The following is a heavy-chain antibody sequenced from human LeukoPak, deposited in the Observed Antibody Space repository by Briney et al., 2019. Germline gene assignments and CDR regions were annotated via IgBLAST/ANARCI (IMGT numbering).Heavy chain of an antibody. CDR1: GFTFDDYG. CDR3: ARVGAAAGTMAGVYYFDY. Sequence: GGSLRLSCAASGFTFDDYGMSWVRQAPGKGLEWVSGINWNGGSTGYADSVKGRFTISRDNARNSLYLQMNSLRAEDTALYYCARVGAAAGTMAGVYYFDYWGQGTLVTVSS. D-gene: IGHD6-13*01. CDR2: INWNGGST. V-gene: IGHV3-20*04. J-gene: IGHJ4*02.